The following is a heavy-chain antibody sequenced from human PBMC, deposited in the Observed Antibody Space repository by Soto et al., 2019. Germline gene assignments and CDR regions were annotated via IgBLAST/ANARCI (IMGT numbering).Heavy chain of an antibody. CDR1: GFTFSSSF. CDR3: ARYFLGSGRYFFDY. CDR2: INQDGGGT. J-gene: IGHJ4*02. V-gene: IGHV3-7*03. D-gene: IGHD6-19*01. Sequence: EVQLVESGGALVQPGGSLRLSCVASGFTFSSSFMGWVRQAPGKGLEWVANINQDGGGTYYVDSVEGRFTISRDNAKDSLYLQMNSLRGEDTAVYYCARYFLGSGRYFFDYWGQGTLVTVSS.